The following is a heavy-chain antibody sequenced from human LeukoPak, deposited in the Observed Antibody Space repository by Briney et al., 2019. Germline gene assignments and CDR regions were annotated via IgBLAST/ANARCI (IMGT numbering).Heavy chain of an antibody. V-gene: IGHV3-48*01. Sequence: GGSLRLSCAASGFIFSTYNMNWVRQVAGKGLEWISFISSSSDTIYYADPVKGRFTISRDNAKKSLSLQMNSLRADDTAVYYCARDGFGTGSNWGQGTLVTVSS. CDR1: GFIFSTYN. D-gene: IGHD3-16*01. CDR3: ARDGFGTGSN. J-gene: IGHJ4*02. CDR2: ISSSSDTI.